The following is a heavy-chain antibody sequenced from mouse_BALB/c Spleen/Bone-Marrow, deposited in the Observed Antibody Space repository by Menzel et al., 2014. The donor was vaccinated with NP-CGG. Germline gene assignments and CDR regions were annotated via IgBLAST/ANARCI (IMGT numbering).Heavy chain of an antibody. CDR2: IWAGGST. Sequence: QVQLQQSGPGLVAPSQSLSITCTVSGFSLTSYGVHWVRQPPGKGLEWLGVIWAGGSTNYNSALMSKLSISKDNSKSQVFLEMNSLQTDDTAMYYCARDYYGTIGRIYYYAMDYWGQGTSVTVSS. CDR1: GFSLTSYG. J-gene: IGHJ4*01. CDR3: ARDYYGTIGRIYYYAMDY. D-gene: IGHD1-1*01. V-gene: IGHV2-9*02.